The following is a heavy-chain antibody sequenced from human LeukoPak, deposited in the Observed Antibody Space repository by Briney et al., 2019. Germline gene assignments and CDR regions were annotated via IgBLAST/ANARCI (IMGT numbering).Heavy chain of an antibody. V-gene: IGHV4-4*02. CDR2: IYHSGST. CDR1: GGSISSSNW. D-gene: IGHD6-19*01. CDR3: ARVSRKQWLALGDYYGMDV. J-gene: IGHJ6*02. Sequence: SGTLSLTCAVSGGSISSSNWWSWVRQPPGKGLEWIGEIYHSGSTNYNPSLKSRVTISVDKSKNQFSLKLSSVTAADTAVYYCARVSRKQWLALGDYYGMDVWGQGTTVTVSS.